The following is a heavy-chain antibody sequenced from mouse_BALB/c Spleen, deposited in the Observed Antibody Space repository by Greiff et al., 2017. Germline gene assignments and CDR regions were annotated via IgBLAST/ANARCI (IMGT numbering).Heavy chain of an antibody. CDR1: GFTFSSYT. CDR2: ISNGGGST. CDR3: ARHPLMGNSYWYFDV. D-gene: IGHD2-1*01. J-gene: IGHJ1*01. Sequence: EVKLVESGGGLVQPGGSLKLSCAASGFTFSSYTMSWVRQTPEKRLEWVAYISNGGGSTYYPDTVKGRFTISRDNAKNTLYLQMSSLKSEDTAMYYCARHPLMGNSYWYFDVWGAGTTVTVSS. V-gene: IGHV5-12-2*01.